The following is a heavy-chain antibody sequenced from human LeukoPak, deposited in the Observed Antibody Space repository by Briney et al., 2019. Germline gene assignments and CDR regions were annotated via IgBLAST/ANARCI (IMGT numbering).Heavy chain of an antibody. Sequence: GVSVKVSCTASEYTFTDYYIHWVRQAPGQGLEWMGWINSNSGATNYAQKFQGRVTMTRDTSISTAYMELTRLGSDDTAVYYCARDGSLGYWGQGTLVTVSS. CDR1: EYTFTDYY. J-gene: IGHJ4*02. CDR2: INSNSGAT. D-gene: IGHD5-12*01. CDR3: ARDGSLGY. V-gene: IGHV1-2*02.